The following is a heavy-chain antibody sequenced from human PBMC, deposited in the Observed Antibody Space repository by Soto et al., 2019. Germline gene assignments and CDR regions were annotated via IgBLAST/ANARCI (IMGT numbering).Heavy chain of an antibody. D-gene: IGHD3-3*01. Sequence: GASVKASCKASGYTFTSYAMHWVHPAHEQRLEWMGWINAGNGNTKYSQKFQGRVTTTRDTSASTAYMELSSLRSEDTAVYYCARDRLSRITIFGVVIHNWFDPWGQGTLVTVSS. CDR3: ARDRLSRITIFGVVIHNWFDP. V-gene: IGHV1-3*01. CDR2: INAGNGNT. J-gene: IGHJ5*02. CDR1: GYTFTSYA.